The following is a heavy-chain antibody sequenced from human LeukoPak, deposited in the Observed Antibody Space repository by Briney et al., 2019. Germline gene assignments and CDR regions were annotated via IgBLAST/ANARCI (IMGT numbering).Heavy chain of an antibody. CDR2: IKNKADGGTA. CDR3: ATDEVDYYGSPGLDY. D-gene: IGHD3-10*01. CDR1: GFTFSDAW. Sequence: SGGSLRLSCTGSGFTFSDAWMSWVRQAPGKGLEWVGRIKNKADGGTAEYSSPVKDRFTISRDDSKDTLYLHMDSLKTEDTAVYYCATDEVDYYGSPGLDYWGQGTLVTVSS. J-gene: IGHJ4*02. V-gene: IGHV3-15*01.